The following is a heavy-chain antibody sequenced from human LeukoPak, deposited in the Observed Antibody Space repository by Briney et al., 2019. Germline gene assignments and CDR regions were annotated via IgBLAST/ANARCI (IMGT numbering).Heavy chain of an antibody. D-gene: IGHD6-13*01. CDR3: AKGGSAAAGRGDDWFDP. J-gene: IGHJ5*02. CDR2: ISSRGSTI. Sequence: GGSLRLSCAASGFTFSNYEMNWVRQAPGKGLQWVSYISSRGSTIYYADAVKGRFTISSDNSKNTLYLQMNSLRAEDTAVYYCAKGGSAAAGRGDDWFDPWGQGTLVTVSS. V-gene: IGHV3-48*03. CDR1: GFTFSNYE.